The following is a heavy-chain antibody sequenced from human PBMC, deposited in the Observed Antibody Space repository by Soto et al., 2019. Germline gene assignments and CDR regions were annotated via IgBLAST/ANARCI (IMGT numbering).Heavy chain of an antibody. J-gene: IGHJ4*02. CDR1: GFTFSSYG. CDR3: AKDWGQLVNSFDD. Sequence: GGSLRLSCAASGFTFSSYGMHWVRQAPGKGLEWVAVISYDGSNKYYADSVKGRFTISRDNSKNTLYLQMNSLRAEDTAVYYCAKDWGQLVNSFDDWGQGTLVTVSS. D-gene: IGHD6-6*01. CDR2: ISYDGSNK. V-gene: IGHV3-30*18.